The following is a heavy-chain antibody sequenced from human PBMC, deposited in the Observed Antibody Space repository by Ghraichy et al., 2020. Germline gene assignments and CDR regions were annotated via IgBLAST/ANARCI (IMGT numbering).Heavy chain of an antibody. CDR2: IRYGGNT. V-gene: IGHV3-30*02. CDR1: GFTFSTYG. D-gene: IGHD6-19*01. Sequence: GGSLRLSCAASGFTFSTYGMHWVRQAPGKGLEWVAFIRYGGNTYYPDSVKGRFTISRDNSKNTLYLQMNSLRAEDTAVYYCATTVAADAFDYWGQGTLVTVSS. J-gene: IGHJ4*02. CDR3: ATTVAADAFDY.